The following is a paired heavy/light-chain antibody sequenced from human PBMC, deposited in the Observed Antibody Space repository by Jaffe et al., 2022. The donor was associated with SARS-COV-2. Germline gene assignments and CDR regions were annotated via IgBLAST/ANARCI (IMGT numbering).Light chain of an antibody. J-gene: IGLJ3*02. CDR2: GDN. CDR3: AAWDDSLNGWV. Sequence: QSVLTQPPSASGTPGQGVTISCSGSSSNIGINTVNWYQQLPGTAPKLLIFGDNQRPSGVPDRFSGSKSGTSASLAISGLQSEDEADYYCAAWDDSLNGWVFGGGTKLTVL. CDR1: SSNIGINT. V-gene: IGLV1-44*01.
Heavy chain of an antibody. Sequence: QVQLQESGPGLVKPSETLSLTCTVSGFSISYDYFWGWIRQPPGKGLEWITIINHNGDTFYNPSLRSRVTISVDTSKKQFSLKLSPVTAADTAVYYCARMVRGANKKFDYWGQGTLVTVSS. CDR1: GFSISYDYF. J-gene: IGHJ4*02. CDR3: ARMVRGANKKFDY. D-gene: IGHD3-10*01. CDR2: INHNGDT. V-gene: IGHV4-38-2*02.